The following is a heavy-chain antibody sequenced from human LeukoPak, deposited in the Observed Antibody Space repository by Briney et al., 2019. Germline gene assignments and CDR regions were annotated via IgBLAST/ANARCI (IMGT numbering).Heavy chain of an antibody. Sequence: PSQTLSLTCTVSGDSTSISNYYWGWIRQPPGKGLEWIGSMYYGGNTHYNPSLKSRVTISVDKSKNQVSLKLSSVTAADTAVYYCARQPSGSYPAAMDVWGQGTTVTVS. CDR2: MYYGGNT. J-gene: IGHJ6*02. D-gene: IGHD1-26*01. CDR1: GDSTSISNYY. CDR3: ARQPSGSYPAAMDV. V-gene: IGHV4-39*01.